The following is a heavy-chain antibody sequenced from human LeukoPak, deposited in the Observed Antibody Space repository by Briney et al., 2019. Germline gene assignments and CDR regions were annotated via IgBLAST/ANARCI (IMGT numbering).Heavy chain of an antibody. D-gene: IGHD1-1*01. CDR1: GGSISSYY. Sequence: MSSETLSLTCTVSGGSISSYYWSWIRQPPGKGLEWIGYIYYSGSTYYDPSLKSRVTISVDTSKSQFSLKLSSVTAADTAVYYCARAMSGWNPRNDYFDYWGQGTLVTVSS. J-gene: IGHJ4*02. V-gene: IGHV4-59*12. CDR3: ARAMSGWNPRNDYFDY. CDR2: IYYSGST.